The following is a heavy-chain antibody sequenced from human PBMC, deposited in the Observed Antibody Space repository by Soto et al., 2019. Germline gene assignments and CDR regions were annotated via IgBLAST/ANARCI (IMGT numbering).Heavy chain of an antibody. CDR1: GGSFSGYY. CDR3: AREGAGYSSGWYYFDY. D-gene: IGHD6-19*01. Sequence: QVQLQQWGAGLLKPSETLSLTCAVYGGSFSGYYWSWIRQPPGKGLEWIGEINHSGSTNYNPSLKSRVTISVDTSKNQFSLKLSSVTAVDTAVYYCAREGAGYSSGWYYFDYWGQGTLVTVSS. CDR2: INHSGST. V-gene: IGHV4-34*01. J-gene: IGHJ4*02.